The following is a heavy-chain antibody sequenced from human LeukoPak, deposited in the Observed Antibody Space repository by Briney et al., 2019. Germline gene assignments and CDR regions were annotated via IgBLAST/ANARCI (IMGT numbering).Heavy chain of an antibody. J-gene: IGHJ4*02. CDR3: VRDLGVDTSMIFFDY. D-gene: IGHD5-18*01. V-gene: IGHV1-18*01. CDR2: ISAYNGNT. CDR1: GYTFTDFG. Sequence: ASVKVSCKASGYTFTDFGVSWVRQAPGQGLEWMGWISAYNGNTNYVQKFRGRVTMTTDISTSTAYMGLRSLRSDDTAVFYCVRDLGVDTSMIFFDYWGQGTRVTVSS.